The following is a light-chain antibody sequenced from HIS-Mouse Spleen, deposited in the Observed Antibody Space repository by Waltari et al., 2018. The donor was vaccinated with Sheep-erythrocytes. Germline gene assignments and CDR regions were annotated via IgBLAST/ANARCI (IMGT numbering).Light chain of an antibody. CDR1: ALPKQY. CDR3: QSADSSGTYV. CDR2: KDS. V-gene: IGLV3-25*03. Sequence: SYELTPPPSVSVSPGQTARITCPGDALPKQYAYWYQQTPGQAPVVVIYKDSERPSGIPERFSGSSSGTTVTLTISGVQAEDEADYYCQSADSSGTYVFGTGTKVTVL. J-gene: IGLJ1*01.